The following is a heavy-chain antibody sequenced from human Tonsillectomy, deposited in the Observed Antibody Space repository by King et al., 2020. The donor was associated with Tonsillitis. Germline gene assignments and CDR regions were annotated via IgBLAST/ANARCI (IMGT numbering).Heavy chain of an antibody. Sequence: FQLVQSGAEVRKPGASVKVSCQASGYTFTDYYIHWVRQAPGQGLEWMGWINPNSGGTNYAQKFQGRVTMTTDTSPDTASMELSRLTSDDTAVYYCARDLLEAVAVYFFAYWGQGTLVTVSS. D-gene: IGHD6-19*01. CDR2: INPNSGGT. V-gene: IGHV1-2*02. CDR1: GYTFTDYY. CDR3: ARDLLEAVAVYFFAY. J-gene: IGHJ4*02.